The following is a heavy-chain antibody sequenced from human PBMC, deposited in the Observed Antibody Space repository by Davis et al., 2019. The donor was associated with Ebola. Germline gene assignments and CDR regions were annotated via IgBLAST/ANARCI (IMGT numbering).Heavy chain of an antibody. CDR1: GFTFINYY. V-gene: IGHV3-11*04. CDR2: ISRTANTI. CDR3: ATTPQYSSGQNKPFDY. D-gene: IGHD6-19*01. Sequence: PGGSLRLSCAASGFTFINYYMSWFRQPPGKGLEWISYISRTANTIYYADSVKGRFTISRDNSKNTLYLQMNSLRAEDTAVYYCATTPQYSSGQNKPFDYWGQGTLVTVSS. J-gene: IGHJ4*02.